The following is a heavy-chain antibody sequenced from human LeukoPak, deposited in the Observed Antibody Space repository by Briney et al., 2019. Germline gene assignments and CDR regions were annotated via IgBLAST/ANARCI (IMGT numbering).Heavy chain of an antibody. CDR1: GYTFTSYG. V-gene: IGHV1-18*01. D-gene: IGHD6-19*01. CDR3: ARVQGSSGWYIFDY. J-gene: IGHJ4*02. CDR2: ISAYNGNT. Sequence: ASVKVSCKASGYTFTSYGISWVRQAPGQGLEWMGWISAYNGNTNYAQELQGRVTMTTDTSTSTAYMELRSLRSDDTAVYYCARVQGSSGWYIFDYWGQGTLVTVSS.